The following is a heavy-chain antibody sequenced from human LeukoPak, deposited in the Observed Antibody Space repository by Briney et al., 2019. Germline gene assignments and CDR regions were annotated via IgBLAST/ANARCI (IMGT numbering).Heavy chain of an antibody. D-gene: IGHD4-11*01. Sequence: SETLSLTCTVSGGSISSSSYYWGWIRQPPGKGLEWIGYIYYSGSTNYNPSLKSRVTISVDTSKNQFSLKLSSVTAADTAVYYCARREYSNYVGGWFDPWGQGTLVTVSS. V-gene: IGHV4-61*05. CDR2: IYYSGST. CDR3: ARREYSNYVGGWFDP. J-gene: IGHJ5*02. CDR1: GGSISSSSYY.